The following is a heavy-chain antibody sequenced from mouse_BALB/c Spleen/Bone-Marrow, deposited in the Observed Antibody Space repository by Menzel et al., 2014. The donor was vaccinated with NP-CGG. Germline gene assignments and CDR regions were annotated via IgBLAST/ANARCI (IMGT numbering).Heavy chain of an antibody. CDR2: NSTYSGNT. CDR1: GYTFTDYA. CDR3: ARSYYGNYYAMDY. D-gene: IGHD2-10*01. V-gene: IGHV1-67*01. J-gene: IGHJ4*01. Sequence: QVQLQQSGPELVRPGVSVKISCKGSGYTFTDYAMHWVKQSHAKSLEWIGVNSTYSGNTNYNQKFKGKATMTVDKSSSTAYMELARLTSEDSAIYYCARSYYGNYYAMDYWGQGTSVTVSS.